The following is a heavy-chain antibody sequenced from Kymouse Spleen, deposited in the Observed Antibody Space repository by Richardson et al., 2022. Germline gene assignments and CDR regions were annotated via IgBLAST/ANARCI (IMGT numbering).Heavy chain of an antibody. D-gene: IGHD6-6*01. CDR2: IYYSGST. Sequence: QVQLQESGPGLVKPSQTLSLTCTVSGGSISSGGYYWSWIRQHPGKGLEWIGYIYYSGSTYYNPSLKSRVTISVDTSKNQFSLKLSSVTAADTAVYYCAREYSSSSGDYYYGMDVWGQGTTVTVSS. CDR3: AREYSSSSGDYYYGMDV. V-gene: IGHV4-31*03. CDR1: GGSISSGGYY. J-gene: IGHJ6*02.